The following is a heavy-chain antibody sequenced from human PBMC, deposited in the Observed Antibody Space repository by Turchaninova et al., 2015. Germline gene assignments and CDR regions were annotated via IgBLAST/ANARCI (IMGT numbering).Heavy chain of an antibody. CDR2: INHSGST. Sequence: QVQLQQXGXGLXXPSETXSLTCAVYGWAFSDYYWIWVRPTPGKGLEWIGEINHSGSTNYNPSLKSRVTISVDTSKNQFSLNLNSVTAADTAIYYCARGQWLDNNWGQGTLVTVSS. J-gene: IGHJ4*02. CDR3: ARGQWLDNN. D-gene: IGHD6-19*01. V-gene: IGHV4-34*01. CDR1: GWAFSDYY.